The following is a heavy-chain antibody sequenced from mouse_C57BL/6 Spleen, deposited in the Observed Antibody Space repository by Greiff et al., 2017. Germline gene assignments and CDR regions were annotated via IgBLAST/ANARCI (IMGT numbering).Heavy chain of an antibody. D-gene: IGHD1-1*01. CDR2: INPYNGGT. CDR3: ASRYSWCAY. J-gene: IGHJ3*01. V-gene: IGHV1-19*01. CDR1: GYTFTDYY. Sequence: VQLQQSGPVLVKPGASVKMSCKASGYTFTDYYMNWVKQSHGKSLEWIGVINPYNGGTSYNQKFKGKATLTVDKSSSTAYMELNSLTSEDSAVYYCASRYSWCAYWGQGTLVTVSA.